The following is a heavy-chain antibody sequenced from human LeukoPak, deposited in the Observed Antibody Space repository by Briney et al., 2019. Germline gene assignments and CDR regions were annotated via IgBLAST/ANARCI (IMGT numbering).Heavy chain of an antibody. CDR2: TNPSGGST. Sequence: ASVKVSCKASGYTFTSYYMHWVRQAPGQGLEWMGITNPSGGSTSYAQKFQGRVTMTRDTSTSTVYMELSSLRSEDTAVYYCAREKQLTGNYYYGMDVWGQGTTVTVSS. J-gene: IGHJ6*02. CDR1: GYTFTSYY. V-gene: IGHV1-46*01. D-gene: IGHD6-13*01. CDR3: AREKQLTGNYYYGMDV.